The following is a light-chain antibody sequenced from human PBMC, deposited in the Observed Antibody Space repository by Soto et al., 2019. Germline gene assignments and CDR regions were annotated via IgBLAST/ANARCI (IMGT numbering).Light chain of an antibody. V-gene: IGKV1-12*01. CDR1: HDISSW. J-gene: IGKJ1*01. CDR2: AAS. CDR3: QQADTFPRT. Sequence: DIQMTQSPSSVSASVGDRVTITCRASHDISSWLAWYQQKPGKAPELLIYAASSLQSGVPSRFSGSGSGTDFSLTISSLHPEDFATYYCQQADTFPRTFGQGTKVEIK.